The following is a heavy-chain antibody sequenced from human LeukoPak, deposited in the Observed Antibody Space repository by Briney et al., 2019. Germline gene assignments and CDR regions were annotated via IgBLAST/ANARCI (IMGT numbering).Heavy chain of an antibody. V-gene: IGHV1-8*01. Sequence: EASVKVSCKASGYSFTGYDINWVRQATGQGLEWMGWMNPTNGDTGYAQKFQGRLTMTRSTSIKTAYMDLSSLTSVDTAVYYCATSAPAEIAVATTWGQGTLVTVSS. CDR3: ATSAPAEIAVATT. CDR1: GYSFTGYD. J-gene: IGHJ5*01. CDR2: MNPTNGDT. D-gene: IGHD6-19*01.